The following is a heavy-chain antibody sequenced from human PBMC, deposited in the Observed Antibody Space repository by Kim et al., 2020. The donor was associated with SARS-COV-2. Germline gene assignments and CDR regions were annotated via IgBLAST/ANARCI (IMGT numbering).Heavy chain of an antibody. Sequence: GGSLRLSCAASGFTFSDYYMSWIRQAPGKGLEWVSYISSSGSTIYYADSVKGRFTISRDNAKNSLYLQMNSLRAEDTAVYYCAREGRGQQLVRSMDYYYYYGMDVWGQGTTVTVSS. CDR1: GFTFSDYY. CDR3: AREGRGQQLVRSMDYYYYYGMDV. J-gene: IGHJ6*02. D-gene: IGHD6-13*01. V-gene: IGHV3-11*04. CDR2: ISSSGSTI.